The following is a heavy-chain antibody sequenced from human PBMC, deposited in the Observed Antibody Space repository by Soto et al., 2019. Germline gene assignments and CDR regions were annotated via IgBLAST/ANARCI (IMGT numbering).Heavy chain of an antibody. Sequence: QVQLQESGPGLVKPPQTLSLTCTVSGGSIRGGDYYWSWIRQHPGKGLEWIGYIFYSGNSFYNPSLKSGVTISVDTSKNQFSLQLSSVTAADTAIYYCARLSSLYYNSDYGGYYFDYWGQGTLVSVSS. CDR3: ARLSSLYYNSDYGGYYFDY. CDR1: GGSIRGGDYY. V-gene: IGHV4-31*03. CDR2: IFYSGNS. J-gene: IGHJ4*02. D-gene: IGHD3-10*01.